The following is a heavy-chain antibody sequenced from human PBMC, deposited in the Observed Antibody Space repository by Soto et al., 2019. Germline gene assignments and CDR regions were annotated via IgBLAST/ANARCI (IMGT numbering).Heavy chain of an antibody. V-gene: IGHV3-30*18. CDR2: ISYDGSNK. CDR1: GFTFSSYG. Sequence: GGSLRLSCAASGFTFSSYGMHWVRQAPGKGLEWVAVISYDGSNKYYADSVKGRFTISRDNSKNTLYLQMNSLRAEDTAVYYCAKCSSSGWIPYYYYGMDVWGQGTTVTVSS. J-gene: IGHJ6*02. CDR3: AKCSSSGWIPYYYYGMDV. D-gene: IGHD6-19*01.